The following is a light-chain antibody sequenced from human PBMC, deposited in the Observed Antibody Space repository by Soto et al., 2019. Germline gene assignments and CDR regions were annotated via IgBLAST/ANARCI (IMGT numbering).Light chain of an antibody. CDR2: EVN. CDR3: SSYADSNNFV. J-gene: IGLJ1*01. Sequence: QSALTQPPSASGSPGQSVTISCTGTTSDVGGYNYVSWYQQHPGKAPKLMIYEVNKRPSGVPDRFSGSKAGNTASLTVSGLQAEDEADYYCSSYADSNNFVVGTGTKLTLL. V-gene: IGLV2-8*01. CDR1: TSDVGGYNY.